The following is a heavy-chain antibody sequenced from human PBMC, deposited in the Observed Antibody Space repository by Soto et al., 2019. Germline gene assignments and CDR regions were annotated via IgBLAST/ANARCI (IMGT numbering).Heavy chain of an antibody. D-gene: IGHD6-13*01. V-gene: IGHV4-31*02. CDR2: IYYSGST. Sequence: LCGGSLSSGGYYWSWIRQHPGKGLEWIGYIYYSGSTYYNPSLKSRVTISVDTSKNQFSLKLSSVTAADTAVYYCARGRAAAGNFDYWGQGTLVTVSS. CDR3: ARGRAAAGNFDY. CDR1: GGSLSSGGYY. J-gene: IGHJ4*02.